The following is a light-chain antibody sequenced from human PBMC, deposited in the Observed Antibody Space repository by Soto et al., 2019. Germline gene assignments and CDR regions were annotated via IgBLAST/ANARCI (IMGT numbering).Light chain of an antibody. CDR1: QSVSNKY. V-gene: IGKV3-15*01. Sequence: EIWLTQYPGTLSLSPGERATLSCGASQSVSNKYLAWYQQKPGQAPRLLIYGASTRATGIPARLSGSGYGTELTITISSLKYEDFALYCCQQYNSWTPTFGQGTKVDIK. CDR3: QQYNSWTPT. CDR2: GAS. J-gene: IGKJ1*01.